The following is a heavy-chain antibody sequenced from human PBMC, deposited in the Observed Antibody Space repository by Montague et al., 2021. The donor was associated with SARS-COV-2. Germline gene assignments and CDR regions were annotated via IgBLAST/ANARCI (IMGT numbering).Heavy chain of an antibody. J-gene: IGHJ4*02. Sequence: ALVKPTQTLTLTCTFSGFSLSTSGMCVSWIRQPPGKALEWLARIDWDDDKYYSTSLKTRLTISKDTSKNQVVLTMTNMDPVDTATYYCARNYGTRRPFDYWGQGTLVTVSS. CDR1: GFSLSTSGMC. CDR2: IDWDDDK. CDR3: ARNYGTRRPFDY. V-gene: IGHV2-70*11. D-gene: IGHD4-17*01.